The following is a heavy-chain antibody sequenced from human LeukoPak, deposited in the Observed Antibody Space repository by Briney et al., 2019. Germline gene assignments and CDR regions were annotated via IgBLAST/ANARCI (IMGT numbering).Heavy chain of an antibody. J-gene: IGHJ5*02. CDR2: MNPHSGNA. Sequence: ASVKVSCKASGYTFTSYDIHWVRPAAGQGLEWMGWMNPHSGNAGYAQKFQGRVTMTRDTSISTAYMELSGLTSDDTAVYYCARIPQRVPHNWFDPWGQGTLVTVSS. V-gene: IGHV1-8*01. CDR1: GYTFTSYD. D-gene: IGHD2-2*01. CDR3: ARIPQRVPHNWFDP.